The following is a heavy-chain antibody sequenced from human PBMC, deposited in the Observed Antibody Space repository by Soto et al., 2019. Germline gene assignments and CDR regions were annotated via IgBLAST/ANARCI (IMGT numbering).Heavy chain of an antibody. J-gene: IGHJ4*02. D-gene: IGHD3-10*01. Sequence: VQLVESGGGLVQPGGSLRLSCAASGFTFSSYAMHWVRQAPGKGLEYVSAISSNGGSTYYANSVKGRFTISRDNSKNTLYLQMGSLRAEDMAVYYCARATDYYGSGTDYWGQGTLVTVSS. CDR1: GFTFSSYA. CDR3: ARATDYYGSGTDY. CDR2: ISSNGGST. V-gene: IGHV3-64*01.